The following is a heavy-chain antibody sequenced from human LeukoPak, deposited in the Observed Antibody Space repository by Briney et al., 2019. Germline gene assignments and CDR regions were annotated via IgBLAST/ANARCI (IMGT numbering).Heavy chain of an antibody. CDR2: ISYDGSNK. D-gene: IGHD3-3*01. V-gene: IGHV3-30-3*01. CDR1: GFTFSSYA. J-gene: IGHJ4*02. Sequence: GGSLRLSCAASGFTFSSYAMHWVRQAPGKGLEWVAVISYDGSNKYYADSVKGRFTISRDNSKNTLYLQMNSLRAEDTAVYYCAKDGITIFGVVPGNWGQGTLVTVSS. CDR3: AKDGITIFGVVPGN.